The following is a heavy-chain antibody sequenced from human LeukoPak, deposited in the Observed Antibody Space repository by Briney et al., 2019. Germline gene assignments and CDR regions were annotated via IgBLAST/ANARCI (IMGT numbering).Heavy chain of an antibody. V-gene: IGHV1-69*13. CDR3: ARDQNARYYYDSSGYSNLTFDY. CDR2: IIPIFGTA. Sequence: GASVKVSCKASGGTFSSYAISWVRQAPGQGLEWMGGIIPIFGTANYAQKFQGRVTITADESTSTAYMELSSLRSEDTAVYYCARDQNARYYYDSSGYSNLTFDYWGQGTLVTVSS. D-gene: IGHD3-22*01. J-gene: IGHJ4*02. CDR1: GGTFSSYA.